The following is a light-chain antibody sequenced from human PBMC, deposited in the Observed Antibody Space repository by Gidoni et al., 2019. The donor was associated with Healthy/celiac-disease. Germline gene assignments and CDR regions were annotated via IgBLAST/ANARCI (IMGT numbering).Light chain of an antibody. Sequence: DIQMTQSPSSLSASVGDRVTITCQASQSISNYLNWYQQKPGKAPKLLIYAASNLQSGVPSRFSGSGSGTDFTLTISSLQPEDIATYYCQQYYNTPRTFGGGTKVEIK. CDR2: AAS. J-gene: IGKJ4*02. CDR3: QQYYNTPRT. V-gene: IGKV1-39*01. CDR1: QSISNY.